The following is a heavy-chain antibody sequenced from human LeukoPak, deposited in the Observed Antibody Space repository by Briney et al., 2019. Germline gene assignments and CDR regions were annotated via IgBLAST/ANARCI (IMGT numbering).Heavy chain of an antibody. V-gene: IGHV3-11*01. Sequence: GGSLRLSCAASAFTFSDYYMSWIRQAPGKGLEWISYISSSGTTIYYPDSVKGRFTISRDNAKNSLFLQMHSLRAEDTAVYYCARDRTAYSPGYFFNPDSFDIWGPGTMVTVSS. J-gene: IGHJ3*02. CDR1: AFTFSDYY. D-gene: IGHD5-18*01. CDR3: ARDRTAYSPGYFFNPDSFDI. CDR2: ISSSGTTI.